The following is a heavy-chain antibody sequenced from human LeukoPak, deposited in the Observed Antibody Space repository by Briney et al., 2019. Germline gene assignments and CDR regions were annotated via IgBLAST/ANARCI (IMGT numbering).Heavy chain of an antibody. J-gene: IGHJ5*02. Sequence: SETLSLTCAVYGGSFSGYYWSWIRQPPGKGLEWIGEINHSGSTNYNPSPKSRATISVDTSKNQFSLKLSSVTAADTAVYYCARRPGIAAAGIWFDPWGQGTLVTVSS. CDR2: INHSGST. V-gene: IGHV4-34*01. CDR3: ARRPGIAAAGIWFDP. D-gene: IGHD6-13*01. CDR1: GGSFSGYY.